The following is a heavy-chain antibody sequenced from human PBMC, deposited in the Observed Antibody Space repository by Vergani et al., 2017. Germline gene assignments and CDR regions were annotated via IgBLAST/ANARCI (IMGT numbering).Heavy chain of an antibody. CDR3: AREALLWFGEPTGSDY. J-gene: IGHJ4*02. CDR2: INPSGGST. D-gene: IGHD3-10*01. Sequence: QVQLVQSGAEVKKPGSSVKVSCKASGGTFSSYAISWVRQAPGQGLEWMGIINPSGGSTSYAQKFQGRVTMTRDTSTSTVYMELSSLRSEDTAVYYCAREALLWFGEPTGSDYWGQGTLVTVSS. CDR1: GGTFSSYA. V-gene: IGHV1-46*03.